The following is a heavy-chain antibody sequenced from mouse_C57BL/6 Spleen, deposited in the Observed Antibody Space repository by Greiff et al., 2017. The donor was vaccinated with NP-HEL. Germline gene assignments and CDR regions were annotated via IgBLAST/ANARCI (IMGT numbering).Heavy chain of an antibody. V-gene: IGHV5-4*03. Sequence: EVKLVESGGGLVKPGGSLKLSCAASGFTFSSYAMSWVRQTPEKRLEWVATISDGGSYTYYPDNVKGRFTISRDNAKNNLYLQMSHLKSEDTAMYYCARFITTVYYFDYWGQGTTLTVSS. CDR3: ARFITTVYYFDY. D-gene: IGHD1-1*01. CDR2: ISDGGSYT. CDR1: GFTFSSYA. J-gene: IGHJ2*01.